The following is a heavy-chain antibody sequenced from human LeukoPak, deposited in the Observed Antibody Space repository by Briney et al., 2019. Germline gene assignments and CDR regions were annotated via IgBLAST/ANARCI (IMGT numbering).Heavy chain of an antibody. D-gene: IGHD2-2*01. Sequence: GGSLRLACAASGFTFSSYGIHWVRQAPGKGLEWVAFIRYDGSNKYYADSVKGRFTISRDNSKNTLYLQMNSLKTEDTAVYYCTTYSQLLEASDYWGQGTLVTVSS. CDR1: GFTFSSYG. J-gene: IGHJ4*02. V-gene: IGHV3-30*02. CDR2: IRYDGSNK. CDR3: TTYSQLLEASDY.